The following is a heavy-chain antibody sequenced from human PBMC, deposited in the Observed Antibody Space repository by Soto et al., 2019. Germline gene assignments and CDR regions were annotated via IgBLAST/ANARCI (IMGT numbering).Heavy chain of an antibody. CDR2: ISYDGSNK. V-gene: IGHV3-30-3*01. D-gene: IGHD3-22*01. CDR3: AREDYYDSSGFGDFDY. J-gene: IGHJ4*02. CDR1: GFTFSSYA. Sequence: GGSLRLSCAASGFTFSSYAMHWVRQAPGKGLEWVAVISYDGSNKYYADSVKGRFTISRDNSKNTLYLQMNSLRAEDTAVYYCAREDYYDSSGFGDFDYWGQGTLVTVSS.